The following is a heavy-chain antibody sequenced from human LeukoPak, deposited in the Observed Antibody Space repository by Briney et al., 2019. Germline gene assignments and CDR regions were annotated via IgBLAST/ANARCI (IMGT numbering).Heavy chain of an antibody. D-gene: IGHD2-15*01. V-gene: IGHV4-34*01. CDR1: GGSFSGYY. CDR2: INHSGST. CDR3: ACVGAVVGGDY. J-gene: IGHJ4*02. Sequence: PSETLSLTCAVYGGSFSGYYWSWIRQPPGKGLEWIGEINHSGSTNYNPSLKSRVTISVDTSKNQFSLKLSSVTAADTAVYYCACVGAVVGGDYWGQGTLVTVSS.